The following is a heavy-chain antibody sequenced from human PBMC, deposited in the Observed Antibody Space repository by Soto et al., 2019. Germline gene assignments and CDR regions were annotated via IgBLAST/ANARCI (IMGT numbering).Heavy chain of an antibody. J-gene: IGHJ3*02. CDR3: ACTGGDAFHI. CDR2: IIPILSIA. V-gene: IGHV1-69*02. CDR1: GGTFSSYT. Sequence: QVQLVQSGAEVKKPGSSVKVSCKASGGTFSSYTISWVRQAPGQGLEWMGRIIPILSIANYAQKFQGRVTITADKSTSTAYMELSSLRSEDTAVYYCACTGGDAFHIWGQGTMVTVSS. D-gene: IGHD3-10*01.